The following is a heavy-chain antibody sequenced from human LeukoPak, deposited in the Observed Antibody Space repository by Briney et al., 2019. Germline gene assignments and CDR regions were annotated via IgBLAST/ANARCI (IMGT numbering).Heavy chain of an antibody. J-gene: IGHJ6*03. Sequence: GGSLRLSCAASGFTFSRYAMSWVRQAPGKGLKWVSAISGSGGSTYYADSVKGRFTISRDNSKNTLYLQMNSLRAEDTAVYYCARGTTSVSYFYYYYYMEVWGKGTTVTVSS. CDR1: GFTFSRYA. CDR2: ISGSGGST. D-gene: IGHD3-22*01. CDR3: ARGTTSVSYFYYYYYMEV. V-gene: IGHV3-23*01.